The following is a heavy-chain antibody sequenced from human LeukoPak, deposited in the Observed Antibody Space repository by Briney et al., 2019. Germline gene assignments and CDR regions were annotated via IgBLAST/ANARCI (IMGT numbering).Heavy chain of an antibody. V-gene: IGHV3-53*01. CDR1: GFTVITND. CDR3: ARGVEPLAANTLAY. CDR2: LYSDGNT. D-gene: IGHD1-14*01. Sequence: GGSLRLSCAASGFTVITNDMTWVRQAPGKGLDWVSVLYSDGNTKYADSVQGRFTISRDNSKNTLYLEMNSLSPDDTAVYYCARGVEPLAANTLAYWGQGTLVTVSS. J-gene: IGHJ4*02.